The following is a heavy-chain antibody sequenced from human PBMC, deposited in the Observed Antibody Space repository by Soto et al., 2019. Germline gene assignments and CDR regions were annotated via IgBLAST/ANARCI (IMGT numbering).Heavy chain of an antibody. D-gene: IGHD1-26*01. CDR1: GYTFSDYF. V-gene: IGHV1-2*02. CDR3: ARIKWGLDYHSGIDV. CDR2: INPKTAAT. J-gene: IGHJ6*02. Sequence: ASVKVSCKASGYTFSDYFIQWLRQAPGQGLEWVAWINPKTAATNYAKKFQDRVTVTSDTSFSTAYLELTRLRPDDTALYYCARIKWGLDYHSGIDVWGQGTAVTVSS.